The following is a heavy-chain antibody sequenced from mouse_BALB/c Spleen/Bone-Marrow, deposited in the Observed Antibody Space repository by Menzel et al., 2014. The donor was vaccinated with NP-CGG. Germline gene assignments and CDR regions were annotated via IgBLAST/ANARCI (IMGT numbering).Heavy chain of an antibody. V-gene: IGHV1-7*01. CDR3: ARNYDYDGGYYAMDY. D-gene: IGHD2-4*01. Sequence: VQLQQSGAELAKPGASVKMSCKSSGYTFISYWMHWVKQRPGQGLEWIGYINPITGYTEYNQKFKDKATLTADKSSSTAYMQLSSLTSEDSAVYYCARNYDYDGGYYAMDYWGQGTSVTVSS. CDR1: GYTFISYW. CDR2: INPITGYT. J-gene: IGHJ4*01.